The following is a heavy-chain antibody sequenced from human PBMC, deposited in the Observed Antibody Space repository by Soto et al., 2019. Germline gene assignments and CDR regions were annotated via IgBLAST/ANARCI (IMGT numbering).Heavy chain of an antibody. CDR3: ATGLVGDCSGGSCYSGSWFDP. CDR1: GSTLTELS. V-gene: IGHV1-24*01. J-gene: IGHJ5*02. CDR2: LDPGDGET. Sequence: ASVKVSCKVSGSTLTELSMHWVRQAPGKGLEWMGGLDPGDGETIYAQKFQGRVTMTEDTSTDTAYMELSSLRSEDTAVYYCATGLVGDCSGGSCYSGSWFDPWGQGTLVTVSS. D-gene: IGHD2-15*01.